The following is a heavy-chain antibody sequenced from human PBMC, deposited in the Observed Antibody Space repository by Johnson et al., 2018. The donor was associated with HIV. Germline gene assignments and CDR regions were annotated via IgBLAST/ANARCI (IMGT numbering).Heavy chain of an antibody. CDR1: GFTFDDYA. CDR3: AKGWGVGAFDAFDI. D-gene: IGHD1-26*01. J-gene: IGHJ3*02. Sequence: VQLVESGGGVVQPGRSLRLSCAASGFTFDDYAMHWVLQAPGKGLEWVSGISWNSGNIGYADSVKGRFTISRDNAKNSLYLQMNSLRAYDTALYYCAKGWGVGAFDAFDIWGQGTMVTVSS. V-gene: IGHV3-9*01. CDR2: ISWNSGNI.